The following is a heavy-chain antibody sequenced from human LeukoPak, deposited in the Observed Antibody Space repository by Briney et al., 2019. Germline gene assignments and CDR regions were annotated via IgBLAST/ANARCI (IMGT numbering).Heavy chain of an antibody. CDR3: VGSNWAAGVAFDF. CDR1: GYPFTSYF. D-gene: IGHD2-15*01. Sequence: ASVKVSCKASGYPFTSYFIHWVRQAPGQGPEWVGIINPSGSGTTHTPQFQGRVTMTWDTSTSTVYMELTRLTSDDTAVYYCVGSNWAAGVAFDFWGQGTQVTVSS. CDR2: INPSGSGT. J-gene: IGHJ4*02. V-gene: IGHV1-46*01.